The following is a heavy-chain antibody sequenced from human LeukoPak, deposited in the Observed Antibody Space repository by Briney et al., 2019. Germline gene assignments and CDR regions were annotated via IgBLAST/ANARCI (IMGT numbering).Heavy chain of an antibody. CDR1: GGSIRNYY. V-gene: IGHV4-59*01. CDR3: ARWHSHGRYFDY. J-gene: IGHJ4*02. CDR2: TSDSGNT. D-gene: IGHD2-21*01. Sequence: PSETPSLTCTVSGGSIRNYYWNWIRQPPGKGLEWIGYTSDSGNTDYKPSLKSRVTISVDTSKNQFSLKLTSATAADTAVYYCARWHSHGRYFDYWGQGALVTVSS.